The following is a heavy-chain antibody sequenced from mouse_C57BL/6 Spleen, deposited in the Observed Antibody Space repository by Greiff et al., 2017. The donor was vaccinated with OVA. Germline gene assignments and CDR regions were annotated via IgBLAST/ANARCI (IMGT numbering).Heavy chain of an antibody. Sequence: EVKLQESGPGMVKPSQSLSLTCTVTGYSITSGYDWHWIRHFPGNKLEWMGYISYSGSTNYNPSLKSRISITHDTSKNHFFLKLNSVTTEDTATYYCARDDYDRSGWYFDVWGTGTTVTVSS. J-gene: IGHJ1*03. V-gene: IGHV3-1*01. CDR1: GYSITSGYD. CDR3: ARDDYDRSGWYFDV. CDR2: ISYSGST. D-gene: IGHD2-4*01.